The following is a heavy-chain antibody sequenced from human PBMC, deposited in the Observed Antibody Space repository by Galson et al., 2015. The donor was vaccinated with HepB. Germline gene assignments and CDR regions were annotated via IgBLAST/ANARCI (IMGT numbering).Heavy chain of an antibody. Sequence: SVKVSCKASGYTFNSYGISWVRQAPGQGLEWMGWISAYNGNTNYAQKLQGRVTMTTDTSTNTAYMELRSLRSDDTATYYCARGGECSITSCPVLVYYYYGMDVWGQGTTVTVSS. CDR2: ISAYNGNT. J-gene: IGHJ6*02. V-gene: IGHV1-18*01. D-gene: IGHD2-2*01. CDR3: ARGGECSITSCPVLVYYYYGMDV. CDR1: GYTFNSYG.